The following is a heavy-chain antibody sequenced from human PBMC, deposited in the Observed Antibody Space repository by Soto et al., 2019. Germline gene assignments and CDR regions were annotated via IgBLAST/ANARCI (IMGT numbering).Heavy chain of an antibody. V-gene: IGHV4-34*01. D-gene: IGHD3-3*02. CDR3: ARSIRADY. CDR2: INHSGIT. CDR1: GGSFSGYY. J-gene: IGHJ4*02. Sequence: SETLSLTCAVYGGSFSGYYWSWIRQPPGKGLEWIGDINHSGITNYNPSLRSRVTISLQTSKNQFSLKLSSVTAADTAVYYCARSIRADYWGQGTLVTVS.